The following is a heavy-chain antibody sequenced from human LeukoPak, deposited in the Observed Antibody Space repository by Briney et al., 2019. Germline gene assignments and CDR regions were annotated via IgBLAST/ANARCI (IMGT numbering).Heavy chain of an antibody. CDR1: GGSISSYY. V-gene: IGHV4-59*01. D-gene: IGHD2-2*02. J-gene: IGHJ4*02. Sequence: NPSETLSLTCTVSGGSISSYYWSWIRQPPGKGLEWIGYIYYSGSTNYNPSLKSRLTISVDTSKNQFSLKLSSVTAADTAVYYCARDAPAGLGYCSSTSCYSYFDYWGQGTLVTVSS. CDR3: ARDAPAGLGYCSSTSCYSYFDY. CDR2: IYYSGST.